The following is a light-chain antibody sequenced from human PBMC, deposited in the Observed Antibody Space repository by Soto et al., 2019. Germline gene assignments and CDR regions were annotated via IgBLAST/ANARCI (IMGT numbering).Light chain of an antibody. CDR2: EVT. Sequence: QSALTQPASVSGSPGQSITISCTGTSSDVDTYKYVSWYQLHPDKAPRLIIYEVTSRPSGISDRFSGSKSGSTASLIISGLQAEDEADYYCSSYSSTDNVYVFGTGTKVTVL. CDR1: SSDVDTYKY. J-gene: IGLJ1*01. V-gene: IGLV2-14*01. CDR3: SSYSSTDNVYV.